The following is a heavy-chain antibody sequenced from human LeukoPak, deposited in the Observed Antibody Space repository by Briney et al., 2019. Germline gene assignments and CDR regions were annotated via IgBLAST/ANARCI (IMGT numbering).Heavy chain of an antibody. CDR3: TRHRSRRDGYNYGWFDY. CDR1: GFTFSGSA. D-gene: IGHD5-24*01. V-gene: IGHV3-73*01. J-gene: IGHJ4*02. Sequence: PGGSLRLSCAAPGFTFSGSAMHWVRQASGKGLEWVGRIRSKANSYATAYAASVKGRFTISRDDSKNTAYLQMNSLKTEDTAVYYCTRHRSRRDGYNYGWFDYWGQGTLVTVSS. CDR2: IRSKANSYAT.